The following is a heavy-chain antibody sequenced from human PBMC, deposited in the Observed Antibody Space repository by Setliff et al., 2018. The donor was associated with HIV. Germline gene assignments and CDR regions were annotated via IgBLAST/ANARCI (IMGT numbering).Heavy chain of an antibody. CDR1: GASLSRSTYY. J-gene: IGHJ4*02. CDR2: MYSSGTT. D-gene: IGHD2-2*01. Sequence: SETLSLTCTVSGASLSRSTYYWGWIRQPPGKGLEWIGTMYSSGTTYYNPSLKSRVTISVDTAKNQFALRLTSVTAADTARYYCARHRGYSSNFDYLGQGTLVTVSS. V-gene: IGHV4-39*01. CDR3: ARHRGYSSNFDY.